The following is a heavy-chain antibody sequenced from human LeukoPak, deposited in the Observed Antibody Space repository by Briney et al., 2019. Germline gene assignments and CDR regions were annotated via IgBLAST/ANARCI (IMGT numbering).Heavy chain of an antibody. CDR1: GYTFTGYY. J-gene: IGHJ4*02. Sequence: GASVKVSCKASGYTFTGYYMHWVRQAPGQGLEWMGGIIPIFGTANYAQKFQGRVTITADKSTSTAYMELSSLRSEDTAVYYCARGFSRCRTSSGGSCFGKTPFGYWGQGTLVTVSS. CDR2: IIPIFGTA. CDR3: ARGFSRCRTSSGGSCFGKTPFGY. V-gene: IGHV1-69*06. D-gene: IGHD2-15*01.